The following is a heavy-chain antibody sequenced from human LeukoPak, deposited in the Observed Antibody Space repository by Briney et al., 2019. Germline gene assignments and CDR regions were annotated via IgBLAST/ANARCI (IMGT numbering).Heavy chain of an antibody. CDR1: GFTFGDYA. V-gene: IGHV3-49*04. CDR2: LRNKAYGETT. CDR3: TTGIT. D-gene: IGHD1-14*01. J-gene: IGHJ5*02. Sequence: GGSLRLSCTASGFTFGDYAMSWVRQAPGKGLEWVGFLRNKAYGETTAYAASVKGRFTISRDDSKNTLYLQMNSLKTEDTAMYYCTTGITWGQGTLVTVSS.